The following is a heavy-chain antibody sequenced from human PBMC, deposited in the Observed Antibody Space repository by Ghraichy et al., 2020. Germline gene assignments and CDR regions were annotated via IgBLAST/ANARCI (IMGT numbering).Heavy chain of an antibody. CDR2: IYYSGST. V-gene: IGHV4-61*01. Sequence: SETLSLTCTVSGGSVSSGSYYWSWIRQPPGKGLEWIGYIYYSGSTNYNPSLKSRVPISVDTSKHQFSLKLSSVTAADTAVYYCARARSPRFWSGYLWSPVYAFDIWGQGTMVTVSS. D-gene: IGHD3-3*01. CDR1: GGSVSSGSYY. CDR3: ARARSPRFWSGYLWSPVYAFDI. J-gene: IGHJ3*02.